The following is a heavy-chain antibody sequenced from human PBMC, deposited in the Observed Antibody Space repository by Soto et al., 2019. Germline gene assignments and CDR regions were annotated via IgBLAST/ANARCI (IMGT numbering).Heavy chain of an antibody. CDR3: AKAMSFIAAAGNAFDI. V-gene: IGHV3-15*07. D-gene: IGHD6-13*01. Sequence: TGGSLRLSCAASGFTFSNAWMNWVRQAPGKGLEWVGRIKSKTDGGTTGYAAPVKGRFTISRDDSKNTLYLQMNSLRAEDTAVYYCAKAMSFIAAAGNAFDIWGQGTMVTVSS. J-gene: IGHJ3*02. CDR2: IKSKTDGGTT. CDR1: GFTFSNAW.